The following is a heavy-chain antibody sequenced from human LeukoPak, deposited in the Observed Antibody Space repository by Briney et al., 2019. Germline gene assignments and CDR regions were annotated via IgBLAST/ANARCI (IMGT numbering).Heavy chain of an antibody. V-gene: IGHV6-1*01. CDR2: TYYRSKWSN. D-gene: IGHD4-11*01. J-gene: IGHJ3*02. CDR1: GDSLSSNSGA. Sequence: SQTLSLTCAISGDSLSSNSGAWNWIRRSPSRGLEWLGRTYYRSKWSNDYALSVKSRITVNPDTSKNQFSLQLNSVTPEDTAVYYCARHRDYIDAFDIWGQGTTVTVSS. CDR3: ARHRDYIDAFDI.